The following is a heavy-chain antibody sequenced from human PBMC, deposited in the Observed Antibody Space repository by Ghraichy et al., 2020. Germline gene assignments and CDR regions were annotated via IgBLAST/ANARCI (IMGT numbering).Heavy chain of an antibody. V-gene: IGHV4-39*01. J-gene: IGHJ5*02. CDR2: IYYSGST. CDR1: GGSISSSSYY. D-gene: IGHD6-19*01. CDR3: ARQLGHSSLNMNWFDP. Sequence: ESLNISCTVSGGSISSSSYYWGWIRQPPGKGLEWIGSIYYSGSTYYNPSLKSRVTISVDTSKNQFSLKLSSVTAADTAVYYCARQLGHSSLNMNWFDPWGQGTLVTVSS.